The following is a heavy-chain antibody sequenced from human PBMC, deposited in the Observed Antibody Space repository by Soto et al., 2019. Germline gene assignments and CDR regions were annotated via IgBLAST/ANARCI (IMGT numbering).Heavy chain of an antibody. Sequence: QVQLLQSGAEVKKPGASVKFSCKVSGHTLTELSMHWVRQAPGRGLEWMGGFDPEDGETIFAQKFQGRVTMTEDTSTDSTYMELTSLRSEDTDVYYCAAGGTRWLHSPFDYWGQGTLVTISS. D-gene: IGHD1-1*01. V-gene: IGHV1-24*01. CDR3: AAGGTRWLHSPFDY. CDR1: GHTLTELS. CDR2: FDPEDGET. J-gene: IGHJ4*02.